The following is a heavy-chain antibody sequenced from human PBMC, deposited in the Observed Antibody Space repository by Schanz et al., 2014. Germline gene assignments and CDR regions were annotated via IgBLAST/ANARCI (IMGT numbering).Heavy chain of an antibody. J-gene: IGHJ5*02. CDR2: IYTSGST. CDR1: GGSISSFY. V-gene: IGHV4-4*07. D-gene: IGHD3-3*01. Sequence: QVQLQESGPGLVKSSETLSLTCTVSGGSISSFYWGWIRQPAGKGLEWIGRIYTSGSTNYNPSLKSRFTMSLDPSKNQFSLKRSSVTAADTAVYYCARDRGYDFSFDPWGQGTLVTVSS. CDR3: ARDRGYDFSFDP.